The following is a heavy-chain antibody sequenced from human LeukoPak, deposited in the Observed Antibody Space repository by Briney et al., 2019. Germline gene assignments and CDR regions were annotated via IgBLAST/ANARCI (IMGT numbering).Heavy chain of an antibody. Sequence: GGSLRLSCAASGFTFSSYWMHWVRQAPGKGLVWVSRINSDGSSTSYADSVKGRFTISRDNAKNTLYLQMNSLRAEDTAAYYCARAPSPLYYYDSIWWGQGTMVTVSS. J-gene: IGHJ3*01. CDR1: GFTFSSYW. CDR3: ARAPSPLYYYDSIW. V-gene: IGHV3-74*01. CDR2: INSDGSST. D-gene: IGHD3-22*01.